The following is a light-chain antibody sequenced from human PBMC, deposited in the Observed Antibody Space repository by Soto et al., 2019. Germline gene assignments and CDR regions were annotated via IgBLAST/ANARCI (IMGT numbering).Light chain of an antibody. CDR2: GAS. CDR1: QSVSSN. J-gene: IGKJ4*01. CDR3: HQYDVRRVLT. Sequence: EKALTQSPVTLSFSPGEIATLSCRASQSVSSNLAWYHQRPGQAPRLLIYGASTRASGVPDRFSGSGSGTEFILTISRLQSEDSAVYYCHQYDVRRVLTFGGGTTGDIK. V-gene: IGKV3-15*01.